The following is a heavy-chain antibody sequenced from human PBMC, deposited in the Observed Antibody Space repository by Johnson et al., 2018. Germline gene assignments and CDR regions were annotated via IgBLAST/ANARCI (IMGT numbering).Heavy chain of an antibody. CDR1: GGSIHFYY. J-gene: IGHJ3*02. V-gene: IGHV4-59*01. Sequence: QVQLQESGPGLVKASETXSLTCAVSGGSIHFYYWNWIRQPPGKGLEWIGFIYYTGTTKYNPSLKSRVTMSSDTSKNKLSLKLSFLTAADTAVYYCARDSGYSDSSGFSLDAFDIWGQGTMVTVSS. D-gene: IGHD3-22*01. CDR3: ARDSGYSDSSGFSLDAFDI. CDR2: IYYTGTT.